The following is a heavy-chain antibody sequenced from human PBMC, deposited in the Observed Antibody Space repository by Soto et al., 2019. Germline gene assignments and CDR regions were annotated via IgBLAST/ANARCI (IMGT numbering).Heavy chain of an antibody. J-gene: IGHJ4*02. D-gene: IGHD2-15*01. CDR1: GGSINSNNYY. V-gene: IGHV4-39*02. CDR2: IYYDGST. CDR3: AKVVVAATRHTDFDS. Sequence: QLHLQESGPGLVKPSETLSLTCTVSGGSINSNNYYWAWIRQPPGKGLAWIASIYYDGSTYYNPSLKSRVSISVDTSKNHFSLKLTSATAADTAVYYCAKVVVAATRHTDFDSWGQGTLVTVSS.